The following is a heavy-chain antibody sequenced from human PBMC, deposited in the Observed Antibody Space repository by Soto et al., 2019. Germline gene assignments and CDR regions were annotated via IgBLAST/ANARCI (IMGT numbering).Heavy chain of an antibody. J-gene: IGHJ4*02. CDR3: ARNNYGGNIYFDY. CDR1: GFTVNGNY. Sequence: EVQLVETGGGLIQPGGSLRLSSAASGFTVNGNYMSWVRQAPGKGLEWVSVIYSGGNTYYADSVKGRFTISRDNSKNTLYLQMNSLRAEDTAVYYCARNNYGGNIYFDYWGQGTLVTVSS. D-gene: IGHD4-17*01. CDR2: IYSGGNT. V-gene: IGHV3-53*02.